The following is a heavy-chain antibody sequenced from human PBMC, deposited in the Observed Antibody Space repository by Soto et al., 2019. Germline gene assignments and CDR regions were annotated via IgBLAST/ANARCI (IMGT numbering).Heavy chain of an antibody. J-gene: IGHJ6*02. D-gene: IGHD6-13*01. CDR2: IWYDGSNK. Sequence: QVQLVESGGGVVQPGRSLRLSCAASGFTFSSYGMHWVRQAPGKGLEWVAVIWYDGSNKYYADSVKGRFTISRDNSKNTLYLQMNRLRAEDTAVYYCARDRGQQLVPLYYYYYGMDVWGQGTTVTVSS. CDR1: GFTFSSYG. V-gene: IGHV3-33*01. CDR3: ARDRGQQLVPLYYYYYGMDV.